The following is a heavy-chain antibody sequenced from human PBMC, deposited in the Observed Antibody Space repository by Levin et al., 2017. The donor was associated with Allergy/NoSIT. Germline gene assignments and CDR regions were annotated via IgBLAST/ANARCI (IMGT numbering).Heavy chain of an antibody. CDR1: GFSFSRNA. V-gene: IGHV3-30-3*01. Sequence: GGSLRLSCAASGFSFSRNAMNWVRQAPGKGLEWVAVLSLDGSKKYYSDSVKGRFTVSRDTSNNTLYLEMNSLRGEDTALYYCVKERSGGYYTFDFWGQGTLVTVSS. CDR3: VKERSGGYYTFDF. CDR2: LSLDGSKK. D-gene: IGHD1-26*01. J-gene: IGHJ4*02.